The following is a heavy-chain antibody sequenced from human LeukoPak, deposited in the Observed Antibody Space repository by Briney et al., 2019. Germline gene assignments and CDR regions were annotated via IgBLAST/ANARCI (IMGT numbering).Heavy chain of an antibody. J-gene: IGHJ6*02. D-gene: IGHD3-22*01. CDR2: IYSGGST. Sequence: PGGSLRLSCVASGFMFSDYAMSWVRQAPGKGLEWVSVIYSGGSTYYADSVKGRFTISRDNSKNTLYLQMNSLRAEDTAVYYCARRGYYYDSSGYYYYYGMDVWGQGTTVTVSS. V-gene: IGHV3-66*04. CDR1: GFMFSDYA. CDR3: ARRGYYYDSSGYYYYYGMDV.